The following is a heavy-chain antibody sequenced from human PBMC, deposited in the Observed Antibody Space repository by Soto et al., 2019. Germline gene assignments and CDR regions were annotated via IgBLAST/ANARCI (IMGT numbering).Heavy chain of an antibody. CDR3: ASSIIAAAGIPYYYYGMDV. D-gene: IGHD6-13*01. J-gene: IGHJ6*02. CDR1: GFTFSSYA. CDR2: ISYDGSNK. Sequence: GGSLRLSCAASGFTFSSYAMHWVRQAPGKGLEWVAVISYDGSNKYYADSVKGRFTISRDNSKNTLYLQMNSLRAEDTAVYYCASSIIAAAGIPYYYYGMDVWGQGTTVTVSS. V-gene: IGHV3-30-3*01.